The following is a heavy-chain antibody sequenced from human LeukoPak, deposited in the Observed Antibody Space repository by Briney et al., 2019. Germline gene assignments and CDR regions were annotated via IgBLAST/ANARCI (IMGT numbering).Heavy chain of an antibody. CDR3: AKGSPAHIAAAGTGSFDY. V-gene: IGHV3-23*01. CDR1: GFTFSSYA. Sequence: AGGSLRLSCAASGFTFSSYAMSWVRQAPGKGLEWVSAISGSGGGTYYADSVKGRFTISRDNSKNTLYLQMNSLRAEDTAVYYCAKGSPAHIAAAGTGSFDYWGQGTLVTVSS. CDR2: ISGSGGGT. D-gene: IGHD6-13*01. J-gene: IGHJ4*02.